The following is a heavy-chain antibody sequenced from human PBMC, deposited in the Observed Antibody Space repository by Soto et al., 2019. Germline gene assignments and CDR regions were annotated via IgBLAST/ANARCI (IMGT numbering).Heavy chain of an antibody. CDR2: IYYSGST. D-gene: IGHD3-22*01. Sequence: QVQLQESGPGLVKPSQTLSLTCTVSGGSISSGGYYWSWIRQHPGKGLEWIGYIYYSGSTYYNPSLKSRVXXSXDXXKNQFSLKLSSVTAADTAVYYCARANDSSGYPLDYWGQGTLVTVSS. CDR1: GGSISSGGYY. J-gene: IGHJ4*02. CDR3: ARANDSSGYPLDY. V-gene: IGHV4-31*03.